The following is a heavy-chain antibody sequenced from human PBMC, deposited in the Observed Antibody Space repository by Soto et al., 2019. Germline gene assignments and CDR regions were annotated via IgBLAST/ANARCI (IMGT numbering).Heavy chain of an antibody. CDR2: SSAYNGNT. V-gene: IGHV1-18*01. J-gene: IGHJ4*02. D-gene: IGHD3-10*01. CDR1: GYTFTDFG. Sequence: ASVNVSCKASGYTFTDFGITWVRQAPGQGLEWMGWSSAYNGNTKYAQKFQGRVSMTTDTSTTTAYMELRSLRSDDTAVYHCARGFGSGSYPLDYWGQGTLVTVSS. CDR3: ARGFGSGSYPLDY.